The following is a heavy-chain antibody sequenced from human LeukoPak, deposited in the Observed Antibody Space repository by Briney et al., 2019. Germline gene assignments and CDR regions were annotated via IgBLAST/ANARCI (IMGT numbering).Heavy chain of an antibody. CDR1: GFNFNSYW. D-gene: IGHD5-24*01. CDR2: IKQDGSER. Sequence: GGSLRLSCAASGFNFNSYWMNWVRQAPGKGLEWVASIKQDGSERHYVGSVRGRFTISRDNAKSSLYLQMDSMRAEDTAVYYCARSMATINSYWGQGILVTVSS. V-gene: IGHV3-7*01. J-gene: IGHJ4*02. CDR3: ARSMATINSY.